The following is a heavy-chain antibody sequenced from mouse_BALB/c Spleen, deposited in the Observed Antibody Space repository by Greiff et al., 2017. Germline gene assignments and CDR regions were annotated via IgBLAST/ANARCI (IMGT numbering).Heavy chain of an antibody. Sequence: VQLQQPGAEPVKPGASVKLSCKASGYTFTSYYMYWVKQRPGQGLEWIGGINPSNGGTNFNEKFKSKATLTVDKSSSTAYMQLSSLTSEDSAVYYCTREGRPLAMDYWGQGTSVTVSS. CDR3: TREGRPLAMDY. CDR2: INPSNGGT. D-gene: IGHD1-2*01. V-gene: IGHV1S81*02. CDR1: GYTFTSYY. J-gene: IGHJ4*01.